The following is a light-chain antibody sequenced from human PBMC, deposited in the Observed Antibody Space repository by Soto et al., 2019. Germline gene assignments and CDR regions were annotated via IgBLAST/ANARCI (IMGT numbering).Light chain of an antibody. CDR3: KHCNNWPIT. CDR1: QSISSY. CDR2: AAS. V-gene: IGKV1-39*01. J-gene: IGKJ5*01. Sequence: DIQMTQSPSSLSASVGDRVTITCRASQSISSYLNWYQQKPGKAHKLLIYAASSLQSGVQSRFSGSGSGTEFTLTIRSLQSEDFAVYYCKHCNNWPITFGQGTRLEIK.